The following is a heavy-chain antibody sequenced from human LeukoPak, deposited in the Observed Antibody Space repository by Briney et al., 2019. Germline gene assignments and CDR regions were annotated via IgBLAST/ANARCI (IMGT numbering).Heavy chain of an antibody. CDR1: GGSFSGYY. CDR2: INHSGST. D-gene: IGHD2-2*01. J-gene: IGHJ5*02. V-gene: IGHV4-34*01. CDR3: ARRLGCSSTSCYYIRRPNWFDP. Sequence: SGTLSLTCAVSGGSFSGYYWSWIRQPPGKGLEWIGEINHSGSTNYNPSLKRRVTISVDTSKNQFSLKLSSVTAADTAVYCCARRLGCSSTSCYYIRRPNWFDPWGEGTLVTVSS.